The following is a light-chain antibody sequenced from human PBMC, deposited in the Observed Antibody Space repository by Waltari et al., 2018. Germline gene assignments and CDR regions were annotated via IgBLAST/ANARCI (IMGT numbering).Light chain of an antibody. CDR1: QGISSY. CDR3: QQYYSYPPVT. V-gene: IGKV1-8*01. Sequence: AIRMTTSPSSLSASTGDRVTITCRASQGISSYLAWYQQKPGKVPKLLIYAASTLQSGVPSRFSGSGSGTDFTLTISCLQSEDFATYYCQQYYSYPPVTFGQGTRLEIK. J-gene: IGKJ5*01. CDR2: AAS.